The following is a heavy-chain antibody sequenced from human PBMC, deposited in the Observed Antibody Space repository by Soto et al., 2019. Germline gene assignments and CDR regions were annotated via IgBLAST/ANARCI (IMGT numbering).Heavy chain of an antibody. J-gene: IGHJ4*02. CDR1: GASISSYY. D-gene: IGHD6-19*01. CDR2: IYVSGIL. Sequence: LSLTCSVSGASISSYYWSWIRQPAGKGLEWIGRIYVSGILNYNPSLKSRVTMSGDTSKNQFSLKLSSVTAADTAVYFCVKDSKYSSGWDWGQGALVTVSS. V-gene: IGHV4-4*07. CDR3: VKDSKYSSGWD.